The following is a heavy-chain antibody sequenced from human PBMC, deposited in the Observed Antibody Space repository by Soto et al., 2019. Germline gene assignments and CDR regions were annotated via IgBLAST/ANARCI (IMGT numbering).Heavy chain of an antibody. CDR3: ARERPGGSRLDP. D-gene: IGHD6-13*01. CDR2: IYYSGST. Sequence: PSLTCTVSGGSISSGDYYWSWIRQPPGKGLEWIGYIYYSGSTYYNPSLKSRVTISVDTSKNQFSLKLSSVTAADTAVYYCARERPGGSRLDPWGQGTLVTVSS. V-gene: IGHV4-30-4*01. CDR1: GGSISSGDYY. J-gene: IGHJ5*02.